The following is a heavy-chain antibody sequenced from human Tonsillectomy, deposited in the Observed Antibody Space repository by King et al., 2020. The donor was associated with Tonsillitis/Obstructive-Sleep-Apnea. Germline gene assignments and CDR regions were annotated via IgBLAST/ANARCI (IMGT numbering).Heavy chain of an antibody. V-gene: IGHV1-69*01. CDR2: IVPIFGTA. J-gene: IGHJ4*02. CDR3: AAYYCGNRWVDY. Sequence: QLVQSGAEGKKPGSSVKVSCKASGGTFSSYAISWVRQAPGQGLEWMGGIVPIFGTANYAQKFQGRVTITADESTSTVYMELSSLRSADTAVYYCAAYYCGNRWVDYWGQGTLVTVSS. CDR1: GGTFSSYA. D-gene: IGHD4-23*01.